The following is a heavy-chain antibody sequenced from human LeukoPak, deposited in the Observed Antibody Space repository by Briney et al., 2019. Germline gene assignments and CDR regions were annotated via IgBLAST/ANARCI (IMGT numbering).Heavy chain of an antibody. CDR3: ARRGMTTVRGGDY. V-gene: IGHV4-39*01. CDR1: GGSISSSSYY. J-gene: IGHJ4*02. Sequence: PSETLSLTCTVSGGSISSSSYYWGWIRQPPGKGLEWIGSIYYSGSTYYNPSLKSRVTISVDTSKNQFSLKLSSVTAADTAVYNCARRGMTTVRGGDYWGQGTLVTVSS. D-gene: IGHD4-17*01. CDR2: IYYSGST.